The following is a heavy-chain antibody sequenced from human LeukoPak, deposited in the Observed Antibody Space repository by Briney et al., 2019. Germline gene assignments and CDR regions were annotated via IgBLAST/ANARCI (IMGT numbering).Heavy chain of an antibody. CDR3: ARPASYDFWSGYYTYLDY. CDR2: ISYDGSNK. D-gene: IGHD3-3*01. CDR1: GFTFSSYA. Sequence: PGRSLRLSCAASGFTFSSYAMHWVRQAPGKGLEWVAVISYDGSNKYYADSVKGRFTISRDNSKNTLYLQMNSLRAEDTAVYHCARPASYDFWSGYYTYLDYWGQGTLVTVSS. J-gene: IGHJ4*02. V-gene: IGHV3-30*04.